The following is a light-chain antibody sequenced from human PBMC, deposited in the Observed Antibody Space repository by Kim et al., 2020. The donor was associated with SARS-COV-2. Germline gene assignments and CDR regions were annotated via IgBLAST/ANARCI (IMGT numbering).Light chain of an antibody. Sequence: SSELTQDSAVSVALGQTVKITCRGDSLRNYYASWYQQKPGQAPILVFYGKNNRPSGIPHRFSGSSSRDTATLTITGTQAEDEADYYCNSRDSSGVVFGGGTKVTVL. V-gene: IGLV3-19*01. J-gene: IGLJ2*01. CDR2: GKN. CDR3: NSRDSSGVV. CDR1: SLRNYY.